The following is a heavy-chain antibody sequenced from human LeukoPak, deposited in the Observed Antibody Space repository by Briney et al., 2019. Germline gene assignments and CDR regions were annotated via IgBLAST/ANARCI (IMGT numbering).Heavy chain of an antibody. D-gene: IGHD6-13*01. CDR2: IRYDGSNK. CDR1: GFTFSSYG. Sequence: GGSLRLSCAASGFTFSSYGMHWVRQAPGKGLEWVAFIRYDGSNKYYADSVKGRFTISRDNSKNTLYLQMNSLRAEDTAVYYCAKDRYRSSWYARGFDYWGQGTLVTVSS. CDR3: AKDRYRSSWYARGFDY. V-gene: IGHV3-30*02. J-gene: IGHJ4*02.